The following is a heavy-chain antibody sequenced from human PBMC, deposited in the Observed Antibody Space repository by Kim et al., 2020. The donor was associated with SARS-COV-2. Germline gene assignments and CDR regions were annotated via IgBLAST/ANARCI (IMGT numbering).Heavy chain of an antibody. CDR3: ARGAIATADTLGAGHN. CDR1: GFTFSSYA. CDR2: ISASGGTT. D-gene: IGHD6-13*01. Sequence: GGSLRLSCAASGFTFSSYAMSWVRQAPGKGLEWVSVISASGGTTYYADSVKGRFTISRDKSKSTLYLQMNSLRAEDTAVYYCARGAIATADTLGAGHNWGQGALVTVSS. J-gene: IGHJ4*02. V-gene: IGHV3-23*01.